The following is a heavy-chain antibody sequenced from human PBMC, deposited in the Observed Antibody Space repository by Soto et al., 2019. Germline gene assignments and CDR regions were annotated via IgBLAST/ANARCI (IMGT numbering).Heavy chain of an antibody. V-gene: IGHV3-48*04. CDR2: ISSGSGNI. CDR3: ARTYGTGSLNWFDP. D-gene: IGHD3-10*01. CDR1: GFIFSSYD. Sequence: EVQLVESGGGLVQPGGSLRLSCAASGFIFSSYDMNWVRQAPWKGLEWVSYISSGSGNILYADSVKGRFTISRDNAKNSLYLQMNSLRAEDTAVYYCARTYGTGSLNWFDPWGQGTLVTVSS. J-gene: IGHJ5*02.